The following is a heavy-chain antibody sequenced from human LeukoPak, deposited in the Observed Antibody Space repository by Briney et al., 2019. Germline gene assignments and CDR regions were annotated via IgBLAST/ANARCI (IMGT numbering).Heavy chain of an antibody. CDR3: ATLPTVTNFDY. D-gene: IGHD4-17*01. CDR2: IYYSGST. J-gene: IGHJ4*02. Sequence: SETLSLTCTVSGVSISSSSYYWGWIRQPPGKGLEWIGSIYYSGSTYYNPSLKSRVTISVDTSKNQFSLKLSSVTAADTAVYYCATLPTVTNFDYWGQGTLVTVSS. V-gene: IGHV4-39*01. CDR1: GVSISSSSYY.